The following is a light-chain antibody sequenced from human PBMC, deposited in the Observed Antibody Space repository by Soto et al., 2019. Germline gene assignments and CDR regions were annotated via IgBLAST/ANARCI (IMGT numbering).Light chain of an antibody. CDR3: QSYDSSLSGFYV. J-gene: IGLJ1*01. CDR1: ISNIGANSD. Sequence: QSVLTQPPSLSGAPGQRVTISCTGSISNIGANSDVHWYQQLAGAAPKLLIYGNSNRPSGVSDRFSGSKSGTSASLAITGLQAEDEADYHCQSYDSSLSGFYVFGTGTKVTVL. V-gene: IGLV1-40*01. CDR2: GNS.